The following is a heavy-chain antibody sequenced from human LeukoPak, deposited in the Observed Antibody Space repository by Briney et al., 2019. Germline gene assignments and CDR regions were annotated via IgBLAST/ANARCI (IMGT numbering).Heavy chain of an antibody. CDR3: ARVSRGVFDY. V-gene: IGHV3-53*01. CDR1: GFTVSNNY. D-gene: IGHD3-10*01. CDR2: IYSGGST. J-gene: IGHJ4*02. Sequence: QTGGSLRLSCAASGFTVSNNYMSWVRQAPGKGLEWVSVIYSGGSTYYADSVKGRFTISRDNSKNTLYLQMNSLRAEDTAVYYCARVSRGVFDYWGQGTLVTVSS.